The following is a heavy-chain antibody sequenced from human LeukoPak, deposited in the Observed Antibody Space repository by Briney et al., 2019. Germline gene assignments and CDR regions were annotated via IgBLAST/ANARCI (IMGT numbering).Heavy chain of an antibody. J-gene: IGHJ3*02. CDR3: AIIHAYGDYVAWAFDI. V-gene: IGHV3-30*02. Sequence: GGSLRLSCAASGFSFSSYAMHWVRQAPGKGLEWLTFIRYDGSIKYYADSLKGRFTISRDNSKNTLYLEVHSLRPEDTAVYYCAIIHAYGDYVAWAFDIWGQGTMVTVS. D-gene: IGHD4-17*01. CDR2: IRYDGSIK. CDR1: GFSFSSYA.